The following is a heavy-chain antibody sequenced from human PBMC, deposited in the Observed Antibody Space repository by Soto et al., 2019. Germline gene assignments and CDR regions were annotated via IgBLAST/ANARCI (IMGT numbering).Heavy chain of an antibody. J-gene: IGHJ6*02. CDR1: GGSISSYY. CDR3: ARERYYGMDV. V-gene: IGHV4-59*01. Sequence: SETLSLTCTVSGGSISSYYWSWIRQPPGKGLEWIGNIYYSGSTNYNPPLKSRVTISVDTSKNQFSLKLSSATAADTAVYYCARERYYGMDVWGQGTTVTVSS. CDR2: IYYSGST.